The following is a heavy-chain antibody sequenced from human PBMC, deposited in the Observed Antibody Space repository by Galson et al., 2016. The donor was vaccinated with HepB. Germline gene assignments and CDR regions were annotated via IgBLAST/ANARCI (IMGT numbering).Heavy chain of an antibody. CDR1: GFTFSSCA. V-gene: IGHV3-23*01. CDR3: ATAMAGKDVFDI. CDR2: IRGSGDGA. Sequence: SLRLSCAASGFTFSSCALSWVRQAPGKGLEWVSTIRGSGDGAHYADSVKGRFTIASDHSKNMLFLQMNSLRAEDTAVYYCATAMAGKDVFDIWGQGTMVTVSS. D-gene: IGHD2-8*01. J-gene: IGHJ3*02.